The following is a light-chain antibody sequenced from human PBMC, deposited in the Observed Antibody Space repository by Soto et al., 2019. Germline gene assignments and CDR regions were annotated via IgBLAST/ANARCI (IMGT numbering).Light chain of an antibody. CDR2: AAS. CDR1: QRISSY. CDR3: QQRYSPPWM. Sequence: DIQMTQSPSSLSASVGDRVTITCRARQRISSYLNWYQQKPEKAPKLLIYAASSLHSGVPSRFSGSGSGTEFTLTIRSLQPEDFATYYCQQRYSPPWMFGQGTKVEIK. V-gene: IGKV1-39*01. J-gene: IGKJ1*01.